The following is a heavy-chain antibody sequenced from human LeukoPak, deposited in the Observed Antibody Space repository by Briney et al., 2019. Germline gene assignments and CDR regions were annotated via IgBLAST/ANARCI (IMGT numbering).Heavy chain of an antibody. V-gene: IGHV1-2*02. J-gene: IGHJ4*02. CDR3: ARGGHGHTQNDY. D-gene: IGHD5-24*01. CDR2: INPNTGGT. CDR1: GYTFTDYH. Sequence: ASVKVSCKASGYTFTDYHIHWVRQAPGQGLEWMGWINPNTGGTNYAQNFQGRVTMTRDTSNTTSYMELSSLLSDDTALYYCARGGHGHTQNDYWGQGTLVTVSS.